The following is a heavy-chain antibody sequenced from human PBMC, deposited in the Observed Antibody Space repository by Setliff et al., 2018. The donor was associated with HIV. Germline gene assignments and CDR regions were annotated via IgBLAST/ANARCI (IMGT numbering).Heavy chain of an antibody. J-gene: IGHJ3*01. V-gene: IGHV4-59*08. CDR1: GGSISSHY. D-gene: IGHD3-10*01. CDR2: IHYSGAT. Sequence: SETLSLTCTVSGGSISSHYWIWIRQPPGKGLEWIGYIHYSGATNYNPSLKSRVTISLDTSKNQFSLRLTSVTAADTAVYYCARVRSYGSAYDAFDVWGPGTMVTVSS. CDR3: ARVRSYGSAYDAFDV.